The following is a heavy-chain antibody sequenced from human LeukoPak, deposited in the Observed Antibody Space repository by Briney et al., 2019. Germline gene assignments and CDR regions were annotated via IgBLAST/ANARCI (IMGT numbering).Heavy chain of an antibody. D-gene: IGHD4-23*01. V-gene: IGHV4-34*01. J-gene: IGHJ2*01. CDR3: ARTYGGDWYFDL. CDR1: GGSFSDYC. Sequence: SETLSLTCAVYGGSFSDYCWSWIRQPPGKGLEWIGEINHSGSTNYNPSLKSRVTISVDTSKNQFSLKLSSVTAADTAVYYCARTYGGDWYFDLWGRGTLVTVAS. CDR2: INHSGST.